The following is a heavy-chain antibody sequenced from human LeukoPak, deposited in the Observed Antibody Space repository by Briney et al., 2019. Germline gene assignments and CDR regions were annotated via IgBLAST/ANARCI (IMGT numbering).Heavy chain of an antibody. CDR2: ISSSSSTI. V-gene: IGHV3-48*01. D-gene: IGHD1-26*01. Sequence: PGGSLRLSCAASGFTFSSYSMNWVRQAPGKGLEWVSYISSSSSTIYYADSVKGRFTISRDNAKNSLYLQMNSLRAEDTAVYYYAREPLGEWELLHYSLHFDYWGQGTLVTVSS. CDR3: AREPLGEWELLHYSLHFDY. CDR1: GFTFSSYS. J-gene: IGHJ4*02.